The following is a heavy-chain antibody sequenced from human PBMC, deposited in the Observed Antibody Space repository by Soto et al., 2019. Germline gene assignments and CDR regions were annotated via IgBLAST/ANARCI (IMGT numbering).Heavy chain of an antibody. CDR2: IYYSGST. V-gene: IGHV4-30-4*01. D-gene: IGHD4-17*01. Sequence: QVQLQESGPGLVKPSQTLSLTCTVSGGSISSGDYYWSWIRQPPGKGLEWIGYIYYSGSTYYTPSLTSRVTISVDTSKNQFSLKLSSVTAADTAVYYFAIYGGNSVSFDYWGQGTLVTVSS. CDR1: GGSISSGDYY. J-gene: IGHJ4*02. CDR3: AIYGGNSVSFDY.